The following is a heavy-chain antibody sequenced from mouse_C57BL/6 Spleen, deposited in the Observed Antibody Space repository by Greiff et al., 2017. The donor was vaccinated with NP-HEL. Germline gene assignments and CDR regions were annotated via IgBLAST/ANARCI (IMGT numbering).Heavy chain of an antibody. J-gene: IGHJ1*03. CDR2: IDPETGGT. Sequence: QVQLQQSGAELVRPGASVTLSCKASGYTFTDYEMHWVKQTPVHGLEWIGAIDPETGGTAYNQKFKGKAILTADKSSSTAYIELRSLTSEDSAVYYCTRWTTTVGGYFDVWGTGTTVTVSS. CDR3: TRWTTTVGGYFDV. V-gene: IGHV1-15*01. D-gene: IGHD1-1*01. CDR1: GYTFTDYE.